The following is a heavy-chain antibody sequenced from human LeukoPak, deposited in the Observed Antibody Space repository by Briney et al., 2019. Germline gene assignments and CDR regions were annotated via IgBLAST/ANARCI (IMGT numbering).Heavy chain of an antibody. CDR1: GFTFSDYG. CDR3: AKQGRRGYSYARSYYFDY. J-gene: IGHJ4*02. V-gene: IGHV3-30*18. Sequence: GGSLRLSCAAAGFTFSDYGMHWVRQAPGKGLEWVAVISYDGSNEYYADSVKGRFTISRDNSKNTLYLQMNSLRAEDTAVYYCAKQGRRGYSYARSYYFDYWGQGTLVTVSS. D-gene: IGHD5-18*01. CDR2: ISYDGSNE.